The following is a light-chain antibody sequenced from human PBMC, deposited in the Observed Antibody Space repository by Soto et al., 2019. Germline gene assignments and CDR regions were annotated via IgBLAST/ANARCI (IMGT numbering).Light chain of an antibody. CDR3: QQYNSYSLT. J-gene: IGKJ4*01. CDR1: QSISSW. CDR2: KAS. Sequence: DIQMTQSPSTLSPSVGDRVTITCRASQSISSWLAWYQQKPGKAPKLLIYKASSLESGVPSRFSGSGSGTDFTLTISSLQPDDFATDYCQQYNSYSLTFGGGTKVEIK. V-gene: IGKV1-5*03.